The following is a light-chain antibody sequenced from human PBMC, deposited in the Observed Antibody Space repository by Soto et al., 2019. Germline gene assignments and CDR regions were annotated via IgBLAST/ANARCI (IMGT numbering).Light chain of an antibody. V-gene: IGKV3-11*01. CDR1: QTVSSY. Sequence: EIVLTQSPATLSLSPGERATLSCRASQTVSSYLLWYQQKPGQAPRLLIYDASNRAAGTPARFSGSGSETDFTLTISSLEPEDFAFYYCQQRMNWPLTFGQGTRLEIK. J-gene: IGKJ5*01. CDR3: QQRMNWPLT. CDR2: DAS.